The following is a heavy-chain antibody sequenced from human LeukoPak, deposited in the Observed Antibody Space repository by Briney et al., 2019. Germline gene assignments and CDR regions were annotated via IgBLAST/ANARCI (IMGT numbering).Heavy chain of an antibody. CDR1: GGSFXGYY. CDR2: ISHSGST. D-gene: IGHD6-19*01. J-gene: IGHJ4*02. V-gene: IGHV4-34*01. CDR3: VGGMSVAGTD. Sequence: PSETLSLTCAVYGGSFXGYYWSWIRQPPXXXLEWIGEISHSGSTNYNPSLKSRVTISVDTSKNQFSLKLSSVTAADTAIYYCVGGMSVAGTDWGQGTLVTVSS.